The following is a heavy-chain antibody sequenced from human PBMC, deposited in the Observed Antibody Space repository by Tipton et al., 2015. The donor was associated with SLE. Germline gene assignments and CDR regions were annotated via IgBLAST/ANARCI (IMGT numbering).Heavy chain of an antibody. Sequence: TLSLTCAVYGGSFSGYYWSWIRQPPGKGLEWIGEINHSGSTNYNPSLKSRVTISVDTSKNQFSLKLSSVTAADTAVYYCARVDFDYGDSEGDFDVLCQGTMVIVSS. CDR2: INHSGST. CDR1: GGSFSGYY. D-gene: IGHD4-17*01. CDR3: ARVDFDYGDSEGDFDV. V-gene: IGHV4-34*01. J-gene: IGHJ3*01.